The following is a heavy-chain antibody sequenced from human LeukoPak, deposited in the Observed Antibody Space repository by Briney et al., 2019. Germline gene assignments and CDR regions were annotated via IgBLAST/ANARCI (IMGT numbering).Heavy chain of an antibody. J-gene: IGHJ4*02. CDR2: ISSNGDNT. CDR1: GFTFVTYV. V-gene: IGHV3-64D*06. CDR3: VRGTGY. Sequence: GGTLRLSCSVSGFTFVTYVMHSVRQAPGKGLEYVSAISSNGDNTYYADSVKGRFTISRDNSKNTLYLQMSSLRADDTAVYYCVRGTGYWGQGTLVTVSS.